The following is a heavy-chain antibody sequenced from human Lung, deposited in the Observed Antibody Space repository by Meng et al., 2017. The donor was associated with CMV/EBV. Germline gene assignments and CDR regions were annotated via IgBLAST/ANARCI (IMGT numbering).Heavy chain of an antibody. V-gene: IGHV1-2*02. CDR2: IRPKSGGT. Sequence: SXXVSCKPSGYTVTGNIMHWVRQAPGQGLEWMGWIRPKSGGTKYAQKFQGRVTMTRDTSTNTVYIELSRLRLDDTAVYCCARGSPSYYDWLHVWGHGTLVTVSS. CDR1: GYTVTGNI. D-gene: IGHD3-10*01. CDR3: ARGSPSYYDWLHV. J-gene: IGHJ5*01.